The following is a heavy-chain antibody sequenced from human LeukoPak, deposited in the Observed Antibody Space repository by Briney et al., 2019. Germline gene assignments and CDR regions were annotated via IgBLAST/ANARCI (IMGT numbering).Heavy chain of an antibody. J-gene: IGHJ4*02. Sequence: GGSLRLSCAASGFTFSSYSMNWVRQAPGKGLEWVSCISSSSSTIYYADSVKGRFTISRDNAKNSLYLQMNSLRDEDTAVYYCARISSGWYVMIDYWGQGTLVTVSS. CDR2: ISSSSSTI. CDR1: GFTFSSYS. CDR3: ARISSGWYVMIDY. V-gene: IGHV3-48*02. D-gene: IGHD6-19*01.